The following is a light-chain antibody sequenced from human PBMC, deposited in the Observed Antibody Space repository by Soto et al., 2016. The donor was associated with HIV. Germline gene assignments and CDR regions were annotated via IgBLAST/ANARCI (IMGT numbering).Light chain of an antibody. CDR2: KAS. V-gene: IGKV1-5*03. J-gene: IGKJ4*01. CDR1: QAINVW. Sequence: DIQMTQSPSTLSASVGDRVTITCRASQAINVWLAWYQQRPGKAPNLLIYKASTLESGVPPRFSGSGSGTEFTLTISSLQPDDFATYYCQQYITYPLTFGGGTKLEIK. CDR3: QQYITYPLT.